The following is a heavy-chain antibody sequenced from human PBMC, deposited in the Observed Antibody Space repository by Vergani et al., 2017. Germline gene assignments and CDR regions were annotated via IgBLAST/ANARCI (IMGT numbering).Heavy chain of an antibody. Sequence: QVHLVESGGGVVQPGGSLRLSCAASGFTFSLSGMQWVRQGPGKGLEWVAFIKNDESRKNCAESLKDRFTISRDNSKNMLYLQMNNLRPEDTAVYYCAKAPYADYGYFQSWGQGTLVTVSS. V-gene: IGHV3-30*02. CDR2: IKNDESRK. CDR3: AKAPYADYGYFQS. CDR1: GFTFSLSG. D-gene: IGHD4-17*01. J-gene: IGHJ4*02.